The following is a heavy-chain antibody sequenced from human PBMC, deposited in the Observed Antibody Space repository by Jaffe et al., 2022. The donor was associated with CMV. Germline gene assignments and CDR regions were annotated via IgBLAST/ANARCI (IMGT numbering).Heavy chain of an antibody. Sequence: QLQLQESGPGLVKPSETLSLTCTVSGGSISSSSYYWGWIRQPPGKGLEWIGSIYYSGSTYYNPSLKSRVTISVDTSKNQFSLKLSSVTAADTAVYYCARLYSSSSYHYYYYYMDVWGKGTTVTVSS. CDR3: ARLYSSSSYHYYYYYMDV. V-gene: IGHV4-39*01. J-gene: IGHJ6*03. CDR2: IYYSGST. CDR1: GGSISSSSYY. D-gene: IGHD6-6*01.